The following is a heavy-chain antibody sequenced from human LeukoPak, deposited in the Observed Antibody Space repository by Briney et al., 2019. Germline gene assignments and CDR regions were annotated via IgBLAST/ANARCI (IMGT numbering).Heavy chain of an antibody. D-gene: IGHD5-12*01. CDR2: ISYDGSNK. Sequence: PGGSLRLSCAASGFTFSSYGMHWVRQAPGKGLEWVAVISYDGSNKYYADSVKGRFTISRDNSKNTMYLQMNSLRAEDTAVYYCARDYSGYPTGDYFDYWGQGTLVTVSS. CDR1: GFTFSSYG. J-gene: IGHJ4*02. CDR3: ARDYSGYPTGDYFDY. V-gene: IGHV3-30*03.